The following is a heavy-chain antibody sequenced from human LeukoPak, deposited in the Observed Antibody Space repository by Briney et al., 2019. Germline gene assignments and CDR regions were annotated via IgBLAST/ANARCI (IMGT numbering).Heavy chain of an antibody. CDR1: GGSISSSSYY. D-gene: IGHD3-10*01. Sequence: PSETLSLTCTVSGGSISSSSYYWGWIRQPPGKGLEWIGSIYYSGSTYYNPSLKSRVTISVDTSKNQFSLKLSSVTAADTAVYYCARDNEVITMVRGAANWFDPWGQGTLVTVSS. V-gene: IGHV4-39*07. CDR3: ARDNEVITMVRGAANWFDP. J-gene: IGHJ5*02. CDR2: IYYSGST.